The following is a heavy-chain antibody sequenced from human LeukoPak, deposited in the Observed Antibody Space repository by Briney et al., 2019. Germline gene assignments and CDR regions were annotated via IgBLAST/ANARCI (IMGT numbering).Heavy chain of an antibody. D-gene: IGHD6-13*01. CDR2: INPNSGGT. CDR3: ATYSSSWYYFDY. CDR1: GGTLSTYA. J-gene: IGHJ4*02. V-gene: IGHV1-2*06. Sequence: ASVKVSCKASGGTLSTYAMIWVRQAPGQGLEWMGRINPNSGGTNYAQKFQGRVTMTRDTSVSTAYMELSRLRSDDTAVYYCATYSSSWYYFDYWGQGTLVTVSS.